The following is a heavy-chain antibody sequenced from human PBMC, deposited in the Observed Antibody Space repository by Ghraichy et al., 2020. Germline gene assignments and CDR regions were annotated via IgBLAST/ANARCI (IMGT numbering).Heavy chain of an antibody. J-gene: IGHJ4*02. Sequence: SETLSLTCTVSGGSMTPYYWTWIRQPPGRGLEWIGQITYKESTKYSASLKSRLTITRDTSRNQFSLNLNSVTAADTATYFCARDNGGFGELPDWGQGILFSVYS. CDR3: ARDNGGFGELPD. CDR2: ITYKEST. CDR1: GGSMTPYY. D-gene: IGHD3-10*01. V-gene: IGHV4-59*01.